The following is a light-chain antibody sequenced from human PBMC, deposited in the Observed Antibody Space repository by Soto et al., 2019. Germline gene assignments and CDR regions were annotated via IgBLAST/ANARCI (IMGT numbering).Light chain of an antibody. Sequence: DIVMTQSPLSLPVTTGEPAFISCRSSQSLLHSNGYNYLDWYMQKPGQSPHLLIYLGSTRASGVPDRFSGSGSGTDGTLKISRVEAEEVGVDYGMKTLQSLITGGQGTRRAIK. CDR2: LGS. CDR1: QSLLHSNGYNY. CDR3: MKTLQSLIT. J-gene: IGKJ5*01. V-gene: IGKV2-28*01.